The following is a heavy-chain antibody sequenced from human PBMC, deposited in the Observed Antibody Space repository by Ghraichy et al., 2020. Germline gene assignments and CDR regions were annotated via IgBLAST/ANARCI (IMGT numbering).Heavy chain of an antibody. CDR2: ISGSGGST. V-gene: IGHV3-23*01. CDR3: AKASSDYGDYKELPINYYYYYGMDV. Sequence: GESLNISCAASGFTFSSYAMSWVRQAPGKGLEWVSAISGSGGSTYYADSVKGRFTISRDNSKNTLYLQMNSLRAEDTAVYYCAKASSDYGDYKELPINYYYYYGMDVWGQGTTVTVSS. J-gene: IGHJ6*02. D-gene: IGHD4-17*01. CDR1: GFTFSSYA.